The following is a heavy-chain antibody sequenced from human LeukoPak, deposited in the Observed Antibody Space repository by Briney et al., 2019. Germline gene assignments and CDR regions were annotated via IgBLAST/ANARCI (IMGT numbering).Heavy chain of an antibody. D-gene: IGHD2-2*01. Sequence: GRSLRLSCAASGFTFSSYAMHWVRQAPGKGLEWVSAISGSGGSTYYADSVKGRFTISRDNSKNTLYLQMNSLRAEDTAVYYCAKASEYCSSTSCPGDYWGQGTLVTVSS. V-gene: IGHV3-23*01. CDR3: AKASEYCSSTSCPGDY. CDR2: ISGSGGST. CDR1: GFTFSSYA. J-gene: IGHJ4*02.